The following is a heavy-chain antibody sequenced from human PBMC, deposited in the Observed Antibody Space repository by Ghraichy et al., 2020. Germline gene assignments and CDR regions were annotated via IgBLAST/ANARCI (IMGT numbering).Heavy chain of an antibody. V-gene: IGHV3-7*04. CDR2: IKQDGSEK. Sequence: GGSLRLSCAASGFTFSNYWMSWVRQAPGKGLEWVANIKQDGSEKYYVDSVKGRFTMSRDNAKKSLSLQMNSLRAEDTAVYYCARDRGQGGYDGISYYYYYMDVWGKGTTVTVSS. CDR1: GFTFSNYW. J-gene: IGHJ6*03. CDR3: ARDRGQGGYDGISYYYYYMDV. D-gene: IGHD5-12*01.